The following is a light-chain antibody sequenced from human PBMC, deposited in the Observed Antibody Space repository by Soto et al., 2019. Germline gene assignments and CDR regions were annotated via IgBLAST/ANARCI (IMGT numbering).Light chain of an antibody. Sequence: SSVLTQPPSVSVAPGQTARITCGGNNIGSKSVHWFQQRPGQAPVVVIYYDSDRPSGIPERFSGSNSGNTATLTISRVEAGDEADYYCQVWDSASDHVVFGGGTKLTVL. V-gene: IGLV3-21*04. CDR1: NIGSKS. J-gene: IGLJ2*01. CDR2: YDS. CDR3: QVWDSASDHVV.